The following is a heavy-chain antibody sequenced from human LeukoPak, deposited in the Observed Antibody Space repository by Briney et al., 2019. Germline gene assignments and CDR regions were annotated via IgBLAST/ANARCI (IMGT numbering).Heavy chain of an antibody. V-gene: IGHV3-7*01. J-gene: IGHJ4*02. CDR1: GGSFSGYY. CDR3: AGDSYTSAIDY. Sequence: ETLSLTCAVYGGSFSGYYWSWIRQPPGKGLEWVATIKQDGSEIYYVDSVKGRFTISRDNAKNSLYLQMSGLRAEDTAVFYCAGDSYTSAIDYWGQGTLVTVSS. CDR2: IKQDGSEI. D-gene: IGHD6-19*01.